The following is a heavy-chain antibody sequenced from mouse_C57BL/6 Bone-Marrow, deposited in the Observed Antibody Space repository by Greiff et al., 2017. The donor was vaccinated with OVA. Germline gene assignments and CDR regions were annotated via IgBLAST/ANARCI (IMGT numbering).Heavy chain of an antibody. J-gene: IGHJ1*03. CDR2: ISNGGGST. D-gene: IGHD4-1*01. V-gene: IGHV5-12*01. CDR3: ARRAGNGWYFDV. Sequence: EVKLVESGGGLVQPGGSLKLSCAASGFTFSDYYMYWVRQTPEKRLEWVAYISNGGGSTYYPDTVKGRFTISRDNAKNTLYLQMSRLKSEDTAMYCCARRAGNGWYFDVWGTGTTVTVSS. CDR1: GFTFSDYY.